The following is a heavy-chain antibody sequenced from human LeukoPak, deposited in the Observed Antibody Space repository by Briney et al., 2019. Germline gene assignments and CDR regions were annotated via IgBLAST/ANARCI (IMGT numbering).Heavy chain of an antibody. CDR2: IKHDGSDK. CDR3: ARGGHRQKEF. Sequence: PGGSLRPSCSASGFTFTNSWMTCVRHYPGKWMEWVAIIKHDGSDKYCVDSVKGRFTISRDNAKNSLYLQMSSLRAEDTAGYYCARGGHRQKEFWGQGTLVTVSS. CDR1: GFTFTNSW. D-gene: IGHD3-10*01. J-gene: IGHJ4*02. V-gene: IGHV3-7*01.